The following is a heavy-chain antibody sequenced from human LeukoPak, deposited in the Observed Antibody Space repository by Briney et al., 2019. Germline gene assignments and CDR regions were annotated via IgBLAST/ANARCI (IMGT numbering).Heavy chain of an antibody. CDR1: GYTFTSYD. J-gene: IGHJ4*02. CDR2: MNPNSGNT. D-gene: IGHD6-6*01. Sequence: ASVKVSCKASGYTFTSYDINWVRQATGQGLEWMGWMNPNSGNTGYAQKFQGRVTMTRDTSITTAYMELTSLSSDDTAVYYCAREPSLHSSSSYNYCGQGTLVTVSS. CDR3: AREPSLHSSSSYNY. V-gene: IGHV1-8*01.